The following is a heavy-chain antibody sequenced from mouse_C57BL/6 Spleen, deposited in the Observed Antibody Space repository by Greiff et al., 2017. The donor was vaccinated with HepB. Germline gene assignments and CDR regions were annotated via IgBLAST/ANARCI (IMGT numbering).Heavy chain of an antibody. J-gene: IGHJ4*01. D-gene: IGHD2-4*01. Sequence: QVQLQQPGAELVRPGSSVKLSCKASGYTFTSYWMHWVKQRPIQGLEWIGNIDPSDSETHYNQKFKDKATLTVDKSSSTAYMQLSSLTSEDSAVYYCARLGRDYDYGGGGAMDYWGQGTSVTVSS. V-gene: IGHV1-52*01. CDR2: IDPSDSET. CDR1: GYTFTSYW. CDR3: ARLGRDYDYGGGGAMDY.